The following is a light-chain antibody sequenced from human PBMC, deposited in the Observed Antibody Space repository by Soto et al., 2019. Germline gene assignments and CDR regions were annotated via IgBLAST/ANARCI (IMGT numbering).Light chain of an antibody. CDR1: SSDVGGYNY. CDR3: SSYTSSSTLV. J-gene: IGLJ1*01. CDR2: DVS. Sequence: QSALTQPASVSGSPGQSITISCTGTSSDVGGYNYVSWYQQHPGKAPKLMIYDVSNRPSGVSNRFSGSKSGNTPSLTISGLQAEDEADYYRSSYTSSSTLVFGTGTKVTVL. V-gene: IGLV2-14*01.